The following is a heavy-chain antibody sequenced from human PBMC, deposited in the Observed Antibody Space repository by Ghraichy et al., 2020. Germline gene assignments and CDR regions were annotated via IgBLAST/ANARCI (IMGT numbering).Heavy chain of an antibody. D-gene: IGHD5-24*01. V-gene: IGHV3-30*03. J-gene: IGHJ4*02. CDR3: ARGEDGSPDY. CDR2: RSPDEKTQ. CDR1: GFTLSRYG. Sequence: GGSLILSCAASGFTLSRYGMHWFRQAPGKGLEWVALRSPDEKTQYYADSVKGRFTISRDNSKNTLFLQMNNLSPEDTGMYYCARGEDGSPDYWGQGTLVIVSS.